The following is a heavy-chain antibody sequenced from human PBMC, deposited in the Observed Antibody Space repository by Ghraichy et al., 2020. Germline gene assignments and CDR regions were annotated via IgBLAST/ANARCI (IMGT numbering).Heavy chain of an antibody. J-gene: IGHJ6*02. D-gene: IGHD3-22*01. CDR1: GFTFSSYA. Sequence: GGSLRLSCAASGFTFSSYAMSWVRQAPGKGLEWVSAISGSGGSTYYADSVKGRFTISRDNSKNTLYLQMNSLRAEDTAVYYCALNKYYDSSGPLTAYYYYYGMDVWGQGTTVTVSS. CDR2: ISGSGGST. V-gene: IGHV3-23*01. CDR3: ALNKYYDSSGPLTAYYYYYGMDV.